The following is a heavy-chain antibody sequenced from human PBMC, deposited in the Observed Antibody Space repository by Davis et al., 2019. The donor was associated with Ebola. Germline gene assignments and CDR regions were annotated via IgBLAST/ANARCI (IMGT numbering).Heavy chain of an antibody. CDR3: ARDWVGATTVLLYYGMDV. V-gene: IGHV1-18*01. Sequence: ASVKVSCKASGYTFTSYGISWVRQAPGQGLEWMGWISAYNGNTNYAQKLQGRVTITADKSTSTAYMELRSLRSDDTAVYYCARDWVGATTVLLYYGMDVWGQGTTVTVSS. CDR2: ISAYNGNT. D-gene: IGHD1-26*01. CDR1: GYTFTSYG. J-gene: IGHJ6*02.